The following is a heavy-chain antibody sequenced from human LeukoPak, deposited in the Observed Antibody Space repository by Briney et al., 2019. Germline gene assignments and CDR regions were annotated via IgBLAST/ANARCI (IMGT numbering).Heavy chain of an antibody. J-gene: IGHJ6*03. V-gene: IGHV1-2*02. D-gene: IGHD6-13*01. CDR1: GYTFTGYY. Sequence: ASVKVSCKASGYTFTGYYMHWVRQAPGQGLEWMGWINPNSGGTNYAQKFQGRVTMTRDTSISTAYMELSRLRSDDTAVYYCARGRRAIAAAGLYYMDVWGKGTTVTVSS. CDR3: ARGRRAIAAAGLYYMDV. CDR2: INPNSGGT.